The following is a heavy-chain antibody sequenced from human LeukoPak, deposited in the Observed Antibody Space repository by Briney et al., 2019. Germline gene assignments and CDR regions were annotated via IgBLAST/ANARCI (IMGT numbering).Heavy chain of an antibody. CDR3: ARDGNSYGVDY. J-gene: IGHJ4*02. Sequence: PGGSLRLSCAASGFTFSSYEMNWVRHAPGKGLEWVSYISSSCSTIYYADSVKGRFTISRDNAKNSLYLQMNSLRAEDTAVYYCARDGNSYGVDYWGQGTLVTVSS. CDR2: ISSSCSTI. D-gene: IGHD5-18*01. CDR1: GFTFSSYE. V-gene: IGHV3-48*03.